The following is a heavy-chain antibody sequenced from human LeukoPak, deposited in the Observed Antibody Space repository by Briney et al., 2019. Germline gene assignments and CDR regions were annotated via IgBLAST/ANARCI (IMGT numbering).Heavy chain of an antibody. D-gene: IGHD6-19*01. Sequence: GASVKVSCKASGYTFIDYYFNWVRQAPGQGPEWMGRINVKSGATDYAQKFRGRVTVTRDTSISTAYMELSSLRSDDTAVYYCARVGRESSTGWLDYWGQGTLVTVSS. CDR2: INVKSGAT. V-gene: IGHV1-2*06. J-gene: IGHJ4*02. CDR1: GYTFIDYY. CDR3: ARVGRESSTGWLDY.